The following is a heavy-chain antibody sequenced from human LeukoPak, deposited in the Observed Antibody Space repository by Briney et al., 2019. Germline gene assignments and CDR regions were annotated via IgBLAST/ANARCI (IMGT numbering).Heavy chain of an antibody. CDR2: IIPIFGTA. CDR1: GGTFSSYA. Sequence: ASVKVSCKASGGTFSSYAISWVRQAPGQGLEWMGGIIPIFGTANYAQKFQGRVTITADKSTSTAYMELSSLRSEDTAVYYCATRRHYYDSRAAIGEDYWGQGTLVTVSS. CDR3: ATRRHYYDSRAAIGEDY. V-gene: IGHV1-69*06. J-gene: IGHJ4*02. D-gene: IGHD3-22*01.